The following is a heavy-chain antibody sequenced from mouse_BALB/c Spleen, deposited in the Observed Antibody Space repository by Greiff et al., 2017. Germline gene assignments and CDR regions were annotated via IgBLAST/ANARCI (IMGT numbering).Heavy chain of an antibody. CDR1: GYTFTSYW. CDR2: IDPSDSYT. CDR3: ARRGYGYAMDY. J-gene: IGHJ4*01. V-gene: IGHV1-69*02. D-gene: IGHD2-10*02. Sequence: QVQLQQPGAELVKPGASVKLSCKASGYTFTSYWMHWVKQRPGQGLEWIGEIDPSDSYTNYNQKFKGKATLTVDKSSSTAYMQLSSLTSEDSAVYYCARRGYGYAMDYWGQGTSVTVSA.